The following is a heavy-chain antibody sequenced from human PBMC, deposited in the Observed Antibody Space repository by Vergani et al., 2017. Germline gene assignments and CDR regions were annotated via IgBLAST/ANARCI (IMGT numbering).Heavy chain of an antibody. CDR2: VYARDSIT. CDR3: ARIGSYSPIDY. J-gene: IGHJ4*02. Sequence: EVQLVQSGAEVKKPGESLKISCEGSGYTFTDYWVGWVRQKPGKGLEWMGVVYARDSITRYSLSFQGQVTISADKSISTAYLQWSSLKASDTAMYYCARIGSYSPIDYWGQGTLVTVSS. V-gene: IGHV5-51*01. CDR1: GYTFTDYW. D-gene: IGHD1-26*01.